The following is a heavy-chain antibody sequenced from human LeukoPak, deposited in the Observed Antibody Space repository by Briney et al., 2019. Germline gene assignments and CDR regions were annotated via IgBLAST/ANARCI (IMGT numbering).Heavy chain of an antibody. D-gene: IGHD2-2*01. Sequence: GESLKISCKGSGYSFTSYWIGWVRQMPGKGLEWMGIIYPGDSDTRYSPSFQGQVTISADKSISTAYLQWSSLKASDTAMYYCARASSRRYCSSTSCSYSWFDPWGQGTLVTVSS. CDR2: IYPGDSDT. CDR3: ARASSRRYCSSTSCSYSWFDP. CDR1: GYSFTSYW. V-gene: IGHV5-51*01. J-gene: IGHJ5*02.